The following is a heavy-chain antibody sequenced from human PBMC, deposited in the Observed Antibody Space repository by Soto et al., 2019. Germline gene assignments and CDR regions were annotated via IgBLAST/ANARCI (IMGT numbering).Heavy chain of an antibody. Sequence: GASVKVSCKASGGTFSSYAISWVRQAPGQGLEWMGIIIPSVGSTNYAQKFQGRVTMTRDTSTSTVYMELSSLRSEDTAVYYCARDYQPAGFTFDIWGQGTMVTVSS. CDR2: IIPSVGST. J-gene: IGHJ3*02. D-gene: IGHD6-13*01. V-gene: IGHV1-46*01. CDR1: GGTFSSYA. CDR3: ARDYQPAGFTFDI.